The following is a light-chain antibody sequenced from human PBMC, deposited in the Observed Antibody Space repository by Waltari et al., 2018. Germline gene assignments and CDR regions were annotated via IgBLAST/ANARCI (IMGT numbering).Light chain of an antibody. Sequence: QSALTQPASVSGSPGQSFTISCTATISDVGGYNYVSWYQQHPGKAPKLMIYDVSNRPSGVSNRFSGSKSGNTASLTISGLQAEDEADYYCSSYTSSSVVFGGGTKLTVL. CDR1: ISDVGGYNY. J-gene: IGLJ2*01. V-gene: IGLV2-14*01. CDR3: SSYTSSSVV. CDR2: DVS.